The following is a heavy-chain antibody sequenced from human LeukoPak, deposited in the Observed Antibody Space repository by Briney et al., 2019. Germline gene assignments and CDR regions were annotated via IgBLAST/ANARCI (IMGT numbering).Heavy chain of an antibody. CDR3: ARCIVATPLGWFDP. D-gene: IGHD5-12*01. Sequence: SETLSLTCTISGGSISSGGYYWSWIRQHPGKGLEWIGYIYYSGSTYYNPSLKSRVTISVDTSKNQFSLKLSSVTAADTAVYYCARCIVATPLGWFDPWGQGTLVTVSS. V-gene: IGHV4-31*03. CDR1: GGSISSGGYY. J-gene: IGHJ5*02. CDR2: IYYSGST.